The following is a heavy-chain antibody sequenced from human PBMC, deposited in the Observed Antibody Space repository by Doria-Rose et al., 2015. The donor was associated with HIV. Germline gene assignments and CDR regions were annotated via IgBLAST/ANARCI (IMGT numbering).Heavy chain of an antibody. D-gene: IGHD6-25*01. CDR3: AKQAVNWFDP. CDR2: IYYSGTT. J-gene: IGHJ5*02. V-gene: IGHV4-39*01. Sequence: QVQLQESGPGLVKPSETLSLTCTVSGGSVASGTPYWDWIRPTPGKGLEWIGTIYYSGTTYYNPSLRGRVTISLHTSKNQYSLKLISVTAADTGVYYCAKQAVNWFDPWGQGTLVTVSS. CDR1: GGSVASGTPY.